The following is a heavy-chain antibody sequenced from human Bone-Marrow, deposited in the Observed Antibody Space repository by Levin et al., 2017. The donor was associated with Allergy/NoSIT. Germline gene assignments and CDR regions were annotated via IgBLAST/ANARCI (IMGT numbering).Heavy chain of an antibody. D-gene: IGHD2/OR15-2a*01. V-gene: IGHV3-43*01. J-gene: IGHJ6*02. CDR3: VKGNSYFYYNMDV. CDR2: IGWDGGAT. Sequence: LSLTCAASGFTFEDYTMHWVRQAPGKGLEWVSLIGWDGGATFYADSLKGRFTISRDNSKNSLYLQMDSLSTEDTAFYYCVKGNSYFYYNMDVWGQGTTVIVSS. CDR1: GFTFEDYT.